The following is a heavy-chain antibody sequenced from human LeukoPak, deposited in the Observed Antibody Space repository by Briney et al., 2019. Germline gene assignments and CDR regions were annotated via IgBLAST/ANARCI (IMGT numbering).Heavy chain of an antibody. J-gene: IGHJ1*01. CDR2: ISYDGSNK. D-gene: IGHD6-6*01. V-gene: IGHV3-30*18. CDR1: GFTFSSYG. Sequence: PGGSLRLSCAASGFTFSSYGMHWVRQAPGKGLEWVAVISYDGSNKYYADSVKGRFTISRDNSKNTLYLQMNSLRAEDTAVYYCAKDRAPYSSSSDYFQHWGQGTLVTVSS. CDR3: AKDRAPYSSSSDYFQH.